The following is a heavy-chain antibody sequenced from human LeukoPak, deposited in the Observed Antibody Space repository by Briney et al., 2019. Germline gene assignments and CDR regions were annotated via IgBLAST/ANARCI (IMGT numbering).Heavy chain of an antibody. CDR2: LGGSGGSI. CDR1: GFTFNNYA. J-gene: IGHJ4*02. D-gene: IGHD2-2*01. Sequence: GGSLRLSCAASGFTFNNYAMSWVRQAPGKGLEWVSGLGGSGGSIHYADSVKGRFTISRDNSKNTLYLQMNSLRAEDTAVYWCAKGVDGYCSSDSCYAYDCWGQGTLVTVSS. CDR3: AKGVDGYCSSDSCYAYDC. V-gene: IGHV3-23*01.